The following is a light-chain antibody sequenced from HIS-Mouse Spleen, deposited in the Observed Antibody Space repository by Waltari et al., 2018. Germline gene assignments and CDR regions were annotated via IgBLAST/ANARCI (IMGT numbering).Light chain of an antibody. CDR2: DVS. Sequence: QSALTQPASVSGSPGQSITISCTGISSDVGGYNYVSWYQQHPGKAPKLMIYDVSNRPSGVSNRFSGSKSGNTASLTISGLQAEDEADYYCSSYTSSSPLFGGGTKLTVL. J-gene: IGLJ2*01. CDR3: SSYTSSSPL. CDR1: SSDVGGYNY. V-gene: IGLV2-14*03.